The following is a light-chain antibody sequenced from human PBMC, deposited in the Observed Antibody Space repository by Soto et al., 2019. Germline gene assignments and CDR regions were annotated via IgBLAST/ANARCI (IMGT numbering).Light chain of an antibody. CDR2: GAS. V-gene: IGKV3-20*01. CDR3: QQYGSAPAWT. J-gene: IGKJ1*01. CDR1: QSISSSY. Sequence: EIVLTQSPGTLSLSPGERATLSCRASQSISSSYLAWYQQKPGQAPRLLIYGASKRATGIPDRFSGSGSGTDVTLTISRLESEDLAVYYCQQYGSAPAWTFGQGTKVEIK.